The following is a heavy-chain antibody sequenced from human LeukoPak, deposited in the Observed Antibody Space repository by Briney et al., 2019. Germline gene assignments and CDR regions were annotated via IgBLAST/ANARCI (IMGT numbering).Heavy chain of an antibody. CDR3: ARERSDYYYGSGSYYMSNWFDP. V-gene: IGHV4-59*01. J-gene: IGHJ5*02. Sequence: SETLSLTCTVSGGSISSYYWSWIRQPPGKGLEWIGYIYYSGSTNYNPSLKSRVTISVDTSKNQFSLKLSSVTAADTAVYYCARERSDYYYGSGSYYMSNWFDPWGQGTLVTVSS. D-gene: IGHD3-10*01. CDR2: IYYSGST. CDR1: GGSISSYY.